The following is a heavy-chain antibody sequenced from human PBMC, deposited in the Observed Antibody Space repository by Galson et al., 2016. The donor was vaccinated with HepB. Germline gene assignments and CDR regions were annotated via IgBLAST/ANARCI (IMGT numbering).Heavy chain of an antibody. V-gene: IGHV3-66*01. Sequence: SLRLSCAVSGFTVSNNYMSWVRQAPGKGLEWVSLIYSGGGTHYADSVKGRFTISRDNSKSTLNFQMNSLRAEDTAVYYCMGGPFGVRIWGQGTAVTVSS. CDR2: IYSGGGT. J-gene: IGHJ3*02. CDR3: MGGPFGVRI. CDR1: GFTVSNNY. D-gene: IGHD3-3*01.